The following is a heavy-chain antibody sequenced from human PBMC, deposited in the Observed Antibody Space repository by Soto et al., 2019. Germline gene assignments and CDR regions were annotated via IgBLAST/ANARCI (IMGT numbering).Heavy chain of an antibody. D-gene: IGHD6-6*01. CDR1: GGSISSSSYY. CDR2: IYYSGST. CDR3: ARHEWVRYSSSSPFDY. Sequence: SETLSLTCTVSGGSISSSSYYWGWIRQPPGKGLEWIGSIYYSGSTYYNPSLKSRVTISVDTSKNQFSLKLSPVTAADTAVYYCARHEWVRYSSSSPFDYWGQGTLVTVSS. J-gene: IGHJ4*02. V-gene: IGHV4-39*01.